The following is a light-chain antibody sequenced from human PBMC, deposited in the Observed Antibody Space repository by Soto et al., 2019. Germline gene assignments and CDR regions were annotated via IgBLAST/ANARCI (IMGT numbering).Light chain of an antibody. J-gene: IGLJ2*01. CDR3: SSYTSTNTVL. V-gene: IGLV2-14*01. CDR2: EVS. Sequence: QSALTQPASASGSPGQSITISCSGTSSDVGGSRYVSWYQQHPGRAPKLMIYEVSNRPSGVSNRFSGSKSGNTASLTISGLQTEDEADYYCSSYTSTNTVLFGGGTKLTV. CDR1: SSDVGGSRY.